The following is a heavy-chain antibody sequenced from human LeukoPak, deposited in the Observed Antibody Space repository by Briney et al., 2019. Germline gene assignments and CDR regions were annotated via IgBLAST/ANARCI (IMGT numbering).Heavy chain of an antibody. Sequence: GGSLRLSCSASGFIFSSYAMHWVRQAPGKRLEYVSAMSVITGRTFYADSVEGRFTISRVNSGNTLYLQMTSLRPEDTAVYYCVKPARGSGIQYGFDSWGQGTLVTVSS. D-gene: IGHD3-10*01. J-gene: IGHJ4*02. V-gene: IGHV3-64D*06. CDR3: VKPARGSGIQYGFDS. CDR2: MSVITGRT. CDR1: GFIFSSYA.